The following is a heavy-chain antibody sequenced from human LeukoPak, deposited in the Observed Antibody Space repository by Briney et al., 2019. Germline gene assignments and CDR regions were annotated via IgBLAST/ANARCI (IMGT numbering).Heavy chain of an antibody. CDR1: GITLSNYG. CDR2: ISDSGGST. Sequence: GGSLRLSCAVSGITLSNYGMSGVRQARGKGLEWVAGISDSGGSTKYADSVKGRFTISRDNPKNTLYLQMNRLRVEDTAVYFCAKRGVVIRVILVGFHKQAYYFDSWGQGALVTVSS. D-gene: IGHD3-22*01. V-gene: IGHV3-23*01. CDR3: AKRGVVIRVILVGFHKQAYYFDS. J-gene: IGHJ4*02.